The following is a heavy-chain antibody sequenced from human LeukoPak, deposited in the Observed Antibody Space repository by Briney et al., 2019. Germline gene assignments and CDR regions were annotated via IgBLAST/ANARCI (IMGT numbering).Heavy chain of an antibody. CDR3: AKDSSGWYGKAFQH. CDR2: TSSSGTGL. V-gene: IGHV3-23*01. J-gene: IGHJ1*01. Sequence: GGSLRLSCAASGFTLKNYAMTWVRQAPGKGLEWVSTTSSSGTGLYYTDSVKGRFIISRDTSKNTLYLQMNSLRAEDTAVYYCAKDSSGWYGKAFQHWGQGTLVTVSS. CDR1: GFTLKNYA. D-gene: IGHD6-19*01.